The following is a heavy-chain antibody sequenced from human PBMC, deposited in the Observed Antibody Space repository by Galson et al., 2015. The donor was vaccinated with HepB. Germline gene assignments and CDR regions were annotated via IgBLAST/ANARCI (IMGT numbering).Heavy chain of an antibody. CDR2: MYTNGST. J-gene: IGHJ3*02. CDR1: GGSISSDPYY. CDR3: ARGEAWRDCFDM. Sequence: TLSLTCTVSGGSISSDPYYWNWTRQPAGKGLEWIGRMYTNGSTSSNPSLKSRITMSVDTSKNQFSLHLTSVTAADTAVYYCARGEAWRDCFDMWGQGTMVTVSS. D-gene: IGHD2-21*01. V-gene: IGHV4-61*02.